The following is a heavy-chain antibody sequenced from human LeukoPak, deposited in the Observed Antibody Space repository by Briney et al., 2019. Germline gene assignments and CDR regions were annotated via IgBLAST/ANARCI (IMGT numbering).Heavy chain of an antibody. V-gene: IGHV4-59*01. D-gene: IGHD6-13*01. Sequence: SETLSLTCTVSGGSISSYCWSWIRRPPGKGLEWIGYIYYSGSTNYNPSLKSRATISVDTSKNQFSLKLSSVTAADTAVYYCARVSSWYYFDYWGQGTLVTVSS. CDR2: IYYSGST. CDR3: ARVSSWYYFDY. J-gene: IGHJ4*02. CDR1: GGSISSYC.